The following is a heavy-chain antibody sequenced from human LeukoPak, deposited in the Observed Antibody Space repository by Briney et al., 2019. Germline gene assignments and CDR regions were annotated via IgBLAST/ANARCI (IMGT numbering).Heavy chain of an antibody. CDR2: ISGGGGAAK. CDR1: GFIFKNFG. V-gene: IGHV3-23*01. D-gene: IGHD2-15*01. J-gene: IGHJ5*02. Sequence: GGSLRLSCAASGFIFKNFGMPWVRQAPGKGLEWVSTISGGGGAAKWYADSVKGWFTISGDNSNHPLYLHLNSLTAEHTAIYYCARLHCSLMGCSSNWFDPWGEGAQVTVSS. CDR3: ARLHCSLMGCSSNWFDP.